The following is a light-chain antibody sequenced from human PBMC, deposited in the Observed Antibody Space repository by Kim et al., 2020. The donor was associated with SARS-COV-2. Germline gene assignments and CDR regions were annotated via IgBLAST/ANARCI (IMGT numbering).Light chain of an antibody. Sequence: LSPGESATLYCRSSQSIYNYLAWYLQRPRHAPSLLIYDASNRATGTPPRFSGSGSGTDFTLTVSSLEPEDFAVYYCQQRHRWPPAFGQGTRLEIK. CDR1: QSIYNY. V-gene: IGKV3-11*01. CDR3: QQRHRWPPA. J-gene: IGKJ5*01. CDR2: DAS.